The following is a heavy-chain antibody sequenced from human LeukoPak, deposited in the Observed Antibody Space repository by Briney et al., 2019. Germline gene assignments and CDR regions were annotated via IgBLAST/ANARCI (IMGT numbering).Heavy chain of an antibody. D-gene: IGHD2-8*02. CDR2: ISSSGSTI. Sequence: PGGSLRLSCAASGFTFSSYEMNWVRQAPGKGLEWVSYISSSGSTIYYADSVKGRFTISRDNAKNSLYLQMNSLRADDTALYYCARDLSYWGLDFDYWGQGTLVTVSS. CDR3: ARDLSYWGLDFDY. J-gene: IGHJ4*02. V-gene: IGHV3-48*03. CDR1: GFTFSSYE.